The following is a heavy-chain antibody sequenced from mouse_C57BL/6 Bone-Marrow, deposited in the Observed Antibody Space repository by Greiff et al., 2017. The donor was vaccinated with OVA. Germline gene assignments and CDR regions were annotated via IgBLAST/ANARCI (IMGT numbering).Heavy chain of an antibody. CDR3: EGFFITGFAY. CDR1: GYAFSSSW. J-gene: IGHJ3*01. V-gene: IGHV1-82*01. CDR2: IYPGDGDT. D-gene: IGHD1-1*01. Sequence: QVQLKQSGPELVKPGASVKISCKASGYAFSSSWMNWVKQRPGKGLEWIGRIYPGDGDTNYNGKFKGKATLTADKSSSTAYMQLSSLTSEDSAVYFCEGFFITGFAYWGQGTLVTVSA.